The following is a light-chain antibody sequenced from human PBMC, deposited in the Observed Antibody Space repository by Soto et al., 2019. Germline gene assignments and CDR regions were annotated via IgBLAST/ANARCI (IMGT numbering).Light chain of an antibody. J-gene: IGLJ1*01. CDR3: QVWDSSSDHYV. CDR1: SSNIGSNT. Sequence: QSVLTQPPSASGAPGQRVTISCSGSSSNIGSNTVNWYQQLPGTAPKLLIYTNNQRPSGVPDRFSGSNSGNTATLTISRVEAGDEADYYCQVWDSSSDHYVFGTGTKLTVL. CDR2: TNN. V-gene: IGLV1-44*01.